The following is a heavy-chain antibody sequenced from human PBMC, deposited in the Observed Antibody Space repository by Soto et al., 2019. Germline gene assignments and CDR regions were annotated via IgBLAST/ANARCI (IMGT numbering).Heavy chain of an antibody. D-gene: IGHD3-10*01. CDR2: IGTSGHA. CDR1: GFTFSGHG. V-gene: IGHV3-13*01. CDR3: ARGGGFGEQYSDAFDI. Sequence: EVQLVETGGGLVQAGGSLGRSCAASGFTFSGHGMHWVRQAAGESLEWVSVIGTSGHAFYADSVKGRFTITREDAKNSVYLQMNSLRDGDSAVYYCARGGGFGEQYSDAFDIWGQWTMVTVSS. J-gene: IGHJ3*02.